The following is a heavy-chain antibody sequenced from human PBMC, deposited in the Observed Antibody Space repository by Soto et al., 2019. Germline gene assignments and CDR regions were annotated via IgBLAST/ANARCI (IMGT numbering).Heavy chain of an antibody. V-gene: IGHV3-23*01. D-gene: IGHD2-2*01. CDR1: GLSFPNYA. J-gene: IGHJ6*03. Sequence: LLESGGGLVQPGGSLRLSCVASGLSFPNYAMNWVRQAPGKGLEWVSGIGGSGAYTYYADSVKGRFTIYRDNSKNTVYLQMNSLRGEDTAVYYCAKGYSSTQFLNYYFSHMEVWGKGTTVSVSS. CDR2: IGGSGAYT. CDR3: AKGYSSTQFLNYYFSHMEV.